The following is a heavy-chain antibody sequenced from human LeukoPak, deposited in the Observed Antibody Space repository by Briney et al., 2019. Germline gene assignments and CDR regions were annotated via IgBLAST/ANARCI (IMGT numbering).Heavy chain of an antibody. V-gene: IGHV3-11*01. CDR3: AKVRAPVDYYPYYYYMDV. D-gene: IGHD3-3*01. Sequence: GGSLRLSCEGTGFTFGDYFMTWIRQAPGKGLEWLSYISGTSQTIYYADSVKGRFTISRDNSKNTLYLQMNSLRAEDTAVYYCAKVRAPVDYYPYYYYMDVWGKGTTVTVSS. CDR2: ISGTSQTI. CDR1: GFTFGDYF. J-gene: IGHJ6*03.